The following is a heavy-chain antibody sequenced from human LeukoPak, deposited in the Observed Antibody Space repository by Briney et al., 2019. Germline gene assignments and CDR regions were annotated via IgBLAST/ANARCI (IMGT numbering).Heavy chain of an antibody. V-gene: IGHV3-21*01. CDR1: GFIFSTYS. CDR3: ARGHTRARWLPSD. J-gene: IGHJ4*02. Sequence: KTGGSLRLSCAASGFIFSTYSMNWVRQAPGKGLEWVSSISSSSTYIYYADSLKGRFTISRDNAKKSLYLQMNSLRAEDTAVYYCARGHTRARWLPSDWGQGTLVTVSS. CDR2: ISSSSTYI. D-gene: IGHD5-24*01.